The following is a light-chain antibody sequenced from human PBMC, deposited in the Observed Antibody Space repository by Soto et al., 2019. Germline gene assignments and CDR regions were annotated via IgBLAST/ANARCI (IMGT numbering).Light chain of an antibody. J-gene: IGLJ3*02. V-gene: IGLV2-8*01. CDR2: EVT. CDR1: SSDVGGYNY. Sequence: QSALTQPASASGSPGQSVTISCTGTSSDVGGYNYVSLYQQYPGRAPKLMIYEVTKRPSGVPDRFSGSKSGNTASLTVSGREGEDEDEAYCSSYADSNNFYFVFGGGTKLTVL. CDR3: SSYADSNNFYFV.